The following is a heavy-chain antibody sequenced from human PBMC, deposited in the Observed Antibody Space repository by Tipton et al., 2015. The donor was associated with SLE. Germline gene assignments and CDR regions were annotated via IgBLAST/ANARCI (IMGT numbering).Heavy chain of an antibody. Sequence: TLSLTCTVSGDSITSYYWNWIRQPPGKGLEWIGYIYYNGHTNYSPSLKSQVTISIDTSKNQFSLRLTSVTAADTAVYYCARDGDAIIGTTGAFDIWGQGTMVTVSA. CDR2: IYYNGHT. V-gene: IGHV4-59*12. D-gene: IGHD1-14*01. CDR1: GDSITSYY. CDR3: ARDGDAIIGTTGAFDI. J-gene: IGHJ3*02.